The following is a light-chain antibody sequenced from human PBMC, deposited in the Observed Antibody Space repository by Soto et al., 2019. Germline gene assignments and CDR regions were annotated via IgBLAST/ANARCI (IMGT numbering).Light chain of an antibody. Sequence: DIQITHSPSSLSASVGDRVTITFRASQGISNYLAWYQQKPGKVPKLLIYAASTLQSGAPSRFSGSGSGTDFTLTISSLQPEDVATYYCQKYNSAPLTFGGGTKVAIK. CDR1: QGISNY. J-gene: IGKJ4*01. CDR2: AAS. CDR3: QKYNSAPLT. V-gene: IGKV1-27*01.